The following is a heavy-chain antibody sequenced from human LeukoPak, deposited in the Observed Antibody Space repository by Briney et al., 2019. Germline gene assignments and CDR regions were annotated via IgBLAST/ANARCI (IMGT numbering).Heavy chain of an antibody. Sequence: GESLKISCQGSGYSFTSYWIGWGRQMPGKGLGWMGIIYPGDSDTRYSPSFQGQVTNSADKSISTAYLQWSSLKASDTAMYYCARQARGYSYGLTDYWGQGTLVTVSS. D-gene: IGHD5-18*01. CDR3: ARQARGYSYGLTDY. CDR2: IYPGDSDT. J-gene: IGHJ4*02. V-gene: IGHV5-51*01. CDR1: GYSFTSYW.